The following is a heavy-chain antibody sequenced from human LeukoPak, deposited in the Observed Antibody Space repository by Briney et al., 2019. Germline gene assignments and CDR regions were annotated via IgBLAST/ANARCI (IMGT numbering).Heavy chain of an antibody. CDR1: GGSISSGGYY. V-gene: IGHV4-31*03. Sequence: PSETLSLTCTVSGGSISSGGYYWSWIRQHPGKGLEWIGYIYYSGSTYYNPSLKSRVTISVDTSKNQFSLKLSSVTAADTAVYYCARGVGSAAKGAFGIWGQGTMVTVSS. CDR2: IYYSGST. CDR3: ARGVGSAAKGAFGI. J-gene: IGHJ3*02. D-gene: IGHD2-2*01.